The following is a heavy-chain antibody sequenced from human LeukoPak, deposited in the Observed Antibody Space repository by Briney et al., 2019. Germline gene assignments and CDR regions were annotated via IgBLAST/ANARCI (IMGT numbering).Heavy chain of an antibody. D-gene: IGHD1-26*01. CDR2: ISYDGSKK. CDR3: AKVGSYYVDWYFDL. CDR1: GFTFSTYG. J-gene: IGHJ2*01. Sequence: GRSLRLSCAASGFTFSTYGMHWVRQAPGKGLEWVADISYDGSKKNYADSVKGRFTISRDNSKNTLYLQMNSLRAEDTAVYYCAKVGSYYVDWYFDLWGRGTLVTVSS. V-gene: IGHV3-30*18.